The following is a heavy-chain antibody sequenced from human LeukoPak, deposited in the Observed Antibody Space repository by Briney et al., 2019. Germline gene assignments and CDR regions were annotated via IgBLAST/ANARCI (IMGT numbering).Heavy chain of an antibody. V-gene: IGHV3-30-3*01. CDR1: GFTFSSYA. J-gene: IGHJ5*02. CDR2: ISYDGSNK. Sequence: GGSLRLSCAASGFTFSSYAMHWVRQAPGKGLGWVAVISYDGSNKYYADSVKGRFTISRDNSKNTLYLQMNSLRAEDTAVYYCARDYGDEPNWFDPWGQGTLVTVSS. D-gene: IGHD4-17*01. CDR3: ARDYGDEPNWFDP.